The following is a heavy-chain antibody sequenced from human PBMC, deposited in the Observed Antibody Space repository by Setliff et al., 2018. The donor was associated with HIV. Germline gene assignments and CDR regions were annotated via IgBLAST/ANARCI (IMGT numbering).Heavy chain of an antibody. CDR3: ARVWYNVDIVATIIAVAGRKGYLDY. J-gene: IGHJ4*02. V-gene: IGHV4-34*01. Sequence: SETLSLTCAVYGGSFSGYYWSWIRQPPGKGLEWIGEINHSGSTNYNPSLKSRVTISVDTSKNQFSLKLSSVTAADTAVYYCARVWYNVDIVATIIAVAGRKGYLDYWGQGTLVTVSS. CDR1: GGSFSGYY. CDR2: INHSGST. D-gene: IGHD5-12*01.